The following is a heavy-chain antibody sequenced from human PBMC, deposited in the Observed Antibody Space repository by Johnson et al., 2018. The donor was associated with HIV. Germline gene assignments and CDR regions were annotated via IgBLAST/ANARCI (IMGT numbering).Heavy chain of an antibody. CDR3: ARDSGYINSYYASDI. D-gene: IGHD6-13*01. CDR2: IRYDGGNK. J-gene: IGHJ3*02. CDR1: GFTLSNYG. Sequence: QVQLVESGGGVVQPGGSLRLPCVASGFTLSNYGMHWVRQAPGKGLEWVAFIRYDGGNKYYSDSVKGRFTISRDNSKNTLYLQMNRLRAEDTAVYYCARDSGYINSYYASDIWGQGTMVTVSS. V-gene: IGHV3-30*02.